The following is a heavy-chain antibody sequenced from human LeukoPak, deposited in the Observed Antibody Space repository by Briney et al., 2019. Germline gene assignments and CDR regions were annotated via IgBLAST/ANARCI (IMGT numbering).Heavy chain of an antibody. V-gene: IGHV3-23*01. J-gene: IGHJ4*02. Sequence: GGSLRLSCAASGFTFSSYAMSWVRQAPGKGLEWVSAISGSGGSIYYADSVKGRFTISRDNAKNSLYPQMNSLRAEDTAVYYCARVPFFGSGGYDYWGQGTLVTASS. CDR2: ISGSGGSI. CDR3: ARVPFFGSGGYDY. CDR1: GFTFSSYA. D-gene: IGHD2-15*01.